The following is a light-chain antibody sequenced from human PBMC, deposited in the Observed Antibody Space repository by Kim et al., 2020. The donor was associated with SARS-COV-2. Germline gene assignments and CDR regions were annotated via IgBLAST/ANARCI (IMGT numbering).Light chain of an antibody. CDR1: QSVSRTY. CDR3: QQYGSSPIT. J-gene: IGKJ5*01. CDR2: GAS. V-gene: IGKV3-20*01. Sequence: DIVLTQSPGTLSLSPGERATLSCRASQSVSRTYLAWYQQKPGQAPRLLIYGASSRATGITDRFSGSGSGTDFTLTISRLEPEDSAVYYCQQYGSSPITFGQGTRLEIK.